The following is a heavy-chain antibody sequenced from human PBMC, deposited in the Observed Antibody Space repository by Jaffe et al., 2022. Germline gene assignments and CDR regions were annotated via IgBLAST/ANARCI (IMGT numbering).Heavy chain of an antibody. CDR2: IYSSGST. Sequence: QVQLQESGPGLVKPSQTLSLTCTVSGGSISSGTYYWSWIRQPAGKGLEWIGRIYSSGSTNYNPSLKSRVIISEDTSKNQFSLKLNSVTAADTAVYYCARDSIYHDTSGYPGFVWGQGTMVTVSS. J-gene: IGHJ3*01. CDR3: ARDSIYHDTSGYPGFV. CDR1: GGSISSGTYY. D-gene: IGHD3-22*01. V-gene: IGHV4-61*02.